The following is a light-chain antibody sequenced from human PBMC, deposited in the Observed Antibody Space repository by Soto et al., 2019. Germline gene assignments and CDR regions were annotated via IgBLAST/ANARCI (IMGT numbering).Light chain of an antibody. CDR2: EVS. V-gene: IGLV2-14*01. CDR1: SSDVGYYNY. CDR3: SSYTSSTTPAV. J-gene: IGLJ2*01. Sequence: QSALTQPASVSGSPGQSITIFCTGTSSDVGYYNYVSWYQQHPGKAPKLMIYEVSNRPSGVSNRFSGSKSGNTASLTISGLQAEDEADYYCSSYTSSTTPAVFGGGTKLTVL.